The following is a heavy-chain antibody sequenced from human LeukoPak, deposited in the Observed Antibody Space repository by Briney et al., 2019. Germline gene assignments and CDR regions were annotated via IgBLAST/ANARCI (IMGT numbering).Heavy chain of an antibody. Sequence: SVKVSCKASGGTFSSYAISWVRQAPGQGLEWMGGIIPIFGTANYAQKFQGRVTITADESTSTAHMELSSLRSEDTAVYYCAREDFSGLYYYDSSGYRYFQHWGQGTLVTVSS. CDR2: IIPIFGTA. CDR3: AREDFSGLYYYDSSGYRYFQH. J-gene: IGHJ1*01. D-gene: IGHD3-22*01. V-gene: IGHV1-69*13. CDR1: GGTFSSYA.